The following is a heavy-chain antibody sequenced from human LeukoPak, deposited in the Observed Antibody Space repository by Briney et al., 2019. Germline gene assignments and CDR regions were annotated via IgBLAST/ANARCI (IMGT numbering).Heavy chain of an antibody. Sequence: GGSLRLSCAASGFTFSGSAMHWVRQASGKGLEWVGRIRSKANSYATAYAASVKGRFTISRDDSKNTAYLQMNSLKTEDTAVYYCTRPGGPYYFDYYYYYMDVWGKGTTVTVSS. CDR2: IRSKANSYAT. V-gene: IGHV3-73*01. CDR3: TRPGGPYYFDYYYYYMDV. D-gene: IGHD3-22*01. J-gene: IGHJ6*03. CDR1: GFTFSGSA.